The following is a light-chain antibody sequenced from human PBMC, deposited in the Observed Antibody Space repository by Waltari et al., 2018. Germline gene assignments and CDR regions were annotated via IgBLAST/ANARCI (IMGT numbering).Light chain of an antibody. Sequence: QSALTQPAPVSGSPGQSITISCSCTRRDVGGYNSVPWYQQLPGNAPKRMIYAVTRWPSGVSNRFSGSKSGNTASLTIFGLQAEDEADYYCASYTSTRTVIFGGGTRVTVL. CDR1: RRDVGGYNS. CDR2: AVT. J-gene: IGLJ2*01. V-gene: IGLV2-14*01. CDR3: ASYTSTRTVI.